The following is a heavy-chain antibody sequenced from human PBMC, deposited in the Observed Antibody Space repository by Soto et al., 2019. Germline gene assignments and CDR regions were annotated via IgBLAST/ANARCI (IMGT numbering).Heavy chain of an antibody. D-gene: IGHD6-13*01. V-gene: IGHV1-2*04. CDR2: INPNSGGT. J-gene: IGHJ6*02. Sequence: QVQLVQSGAEVKKPGASVKVSCKASGYTFTGYYMHWVRQAPGQGLEWMGWINPNSGGTNYAQKFQGWVTMTRDTXSSIAXXELSRLRSDDTAVYYCARGYSSSWYGRGYYYGMDVWGQGTTVTVSS. CDR3: ARGYSSSWYGRGYYYGMDV. CDR1: GYTFTGYY.